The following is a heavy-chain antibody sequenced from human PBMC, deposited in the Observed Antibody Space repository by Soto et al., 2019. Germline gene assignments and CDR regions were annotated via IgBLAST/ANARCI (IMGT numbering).Heavy chain of an antibody. CDR1: GFRFSSYT. D-gene: IGHD2-2*01. CDR3: ASHLATSRNYMDV. V-gene: IGHV3-48*01. Sequence: EVQLVESGGGLVQPGGSLRLSCAASGFRFSSYTMNWVRQAPGKGLEWVSHITSSSSTIYYADSVKGRFTISRDNAKNTLYLQMNSLRAEDTAVYYCASHLATSRNYMDVGGKGTTVTVSS. CDR2: ITSSSSTI. J-gene: IGHJ6*03.